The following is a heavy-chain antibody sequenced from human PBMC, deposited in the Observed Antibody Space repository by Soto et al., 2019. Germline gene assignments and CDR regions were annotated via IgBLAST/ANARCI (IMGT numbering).Heavy chain of an antibody. CDR2: IWYDGSNK. V-gene: IGHV3-33*01. Sequence: GGSLRLSCAASGFTFSSYGMHWVRQAPGKGLEWVAVIWYDGSNKYYADSVKGRFTIPRDNSKNTLYLQMNSLRAEDTAVYYCARDYYDSSGYYAYLGYWGQGTLVTVSS. CDR3: ARDYYDSSGYYAYLGY. CDR1: GFTFSSYG. J-gene: IGHJ4*02. D-gene: IGHD3-22*01.